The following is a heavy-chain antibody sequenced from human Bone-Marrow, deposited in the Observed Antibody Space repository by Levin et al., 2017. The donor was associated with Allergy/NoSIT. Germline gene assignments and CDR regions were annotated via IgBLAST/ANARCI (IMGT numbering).Heavy chain of an antibody. Sequence: GGSLRLSCIASGFDFSNYGMHWVRQAPGKGLEWVAVISFDSGDKQYADSVKGRFTISRDNSKNMLYLQMNSLSADDTAVYYCAKQETESYFEHWGQGILVSVAS. J-gene: IGHJ4*02. CDR3: AKQETESYFEH. V-gene: IGHV3-30*18. CDR1: GFDFSNYG. CDR2: ISFDSGDK.